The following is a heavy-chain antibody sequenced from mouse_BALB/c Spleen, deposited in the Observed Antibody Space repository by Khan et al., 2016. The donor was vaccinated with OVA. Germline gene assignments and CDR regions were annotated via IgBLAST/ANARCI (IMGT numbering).Heavy chain of an antibody. D-gene: IGHD1-1*01. CDR1: GYSITSDYA. V-gene: IGHV3-2*02. J-gene: IGHJ4*01. CDR3: ARQNYYGYAMDY. Sequence: VQLKESGPGLVKPSQSLSLTCTVTGYSITSDYAWNWIRQFPGNKLEWMGYISYSGSTSYNPSLKSRISITRDTSKNQFFLQLTSVTTEDTATYDCARQNYYGYAMDYWGQGTSVTVSS. CDR2: ISYSGST.